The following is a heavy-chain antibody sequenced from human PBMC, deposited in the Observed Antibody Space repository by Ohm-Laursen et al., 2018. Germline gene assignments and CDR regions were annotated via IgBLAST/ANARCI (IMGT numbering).Heavy chain of an antibody. J-gene: IGHJ4*02. V-gene: IGHV4-4*07. CDR3: ARANSSDYSAFDY. Sequence: GTLSLTCTVSGASINSHHWSFIRQPAGKGLEWIGRLSIGGSTSYNPSLKSRVTMSVDTSKNQFSLKLSSVTAADTAVYYCARANSSDYSAFDYWGQGTLVTVSS. D-gene: IGHD3-22*01. CDR1: GASINSHH. CDR2: LSIGGST.